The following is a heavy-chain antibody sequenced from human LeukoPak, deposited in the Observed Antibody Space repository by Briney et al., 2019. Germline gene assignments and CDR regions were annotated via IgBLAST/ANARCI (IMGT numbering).Heavy chain of an antibody. CDR3: AKVGLWFGELVFDY. D-gene: IGHD3-10*01. V-gene: IGHV3-23*01. Sequence: GGSLRLSCAASGFTLSNFAMTWVRQAPGQGLEWVSSITGSGALTYYADSVKGRFTISKDNAMDTLFLQMNSLRADDTAVYYCAKVGLWFGELVFDYWGQGTLVTVPS. CDR1: GFTLSNFA. CDR2: ITGSGALT. J-gene: IGHJ4*02.